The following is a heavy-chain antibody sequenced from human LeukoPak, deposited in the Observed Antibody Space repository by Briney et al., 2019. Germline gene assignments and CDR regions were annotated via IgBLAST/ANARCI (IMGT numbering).Heavy chain of an antibody. J-gene: IGHJ4*02. D-gene: IGHD6-13*01. CDR1: GGXXXSGGYY. V-gene: IGHV4-31*03. CDR3: ARGGTSSAAAPFDY. CDR2: IYYSGST. Sequence: PSETLSLTCTVSGGXXXSGGYYWSWIRXXXXKGLEWIGYIYYSGSTYYNPSLKSRVTISVDTSKNQFSLKLSSVTAADTAVYYCARGGTSSAAAPFDYWGQGTLVTVSS.